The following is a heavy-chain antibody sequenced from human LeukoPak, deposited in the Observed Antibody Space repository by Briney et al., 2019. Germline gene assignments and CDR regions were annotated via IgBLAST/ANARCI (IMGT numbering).Heavy chain of an antibody. Sequence: PGGPLRLSCAASGFTFSDYYMSWIRQAPGKGLEWVSYISSSGSARYYADSVKGRFTISRDNAKNSLYLQMNSLRAEDTAVYYCARSNYYDSSGHLTQYFQHWGQGTLVTVSS. J-gene: IGHJ1*01. CDR2: ISSSGSAR. D-gene: IGHD3-22*01. CDR3: ARSNYYDSSGHLTQYFQH. CDR1: GFTFSDYY. V-gene: IGHV3-11*04.